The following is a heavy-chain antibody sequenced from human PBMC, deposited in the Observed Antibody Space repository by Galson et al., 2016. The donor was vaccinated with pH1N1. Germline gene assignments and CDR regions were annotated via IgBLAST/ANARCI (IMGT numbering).Heavy chain of an antibody. CDR3: ARERSGAHFYGLDV. D-gene: IGHD3-3*01. J-gene: IGHJ6*02. Sequence: SLRLSCAASGFTFSSYAMNWVRQAPGKGLEWVAFISFDGRRTKYADSVKGRFTISRDNAKNTLHLQMNSLNREDTALYYCARERSGAHFYGLDVWGQGTTVTVSS. CDR1: GFTFSSYA. V-gene: IGHV3-30*03. CDR2: ISFDGRRT.